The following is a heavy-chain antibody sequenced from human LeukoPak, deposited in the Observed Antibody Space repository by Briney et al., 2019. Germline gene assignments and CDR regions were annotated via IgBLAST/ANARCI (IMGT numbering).Heavy chain of an antibody. CDR3: ARAIDFYDSSGYQAYFAY. V-gene: IGHV3-20*04. CDR1: GFTFNDFG. CDR2: INRNGDSI. D-gene: IGHD3-22*01. J-gene: IGHJ4*02. Sequence: GGSLRLSCTASGFTFNDFGMNWVRQIPGKGLEWVSGINRNGDSIGYAASVKGRFTISRDNAKNTLYLQMNSLGVGDTAIYYCARAIDFYDSSGYQAYFAYWGQGTPVTVSS.